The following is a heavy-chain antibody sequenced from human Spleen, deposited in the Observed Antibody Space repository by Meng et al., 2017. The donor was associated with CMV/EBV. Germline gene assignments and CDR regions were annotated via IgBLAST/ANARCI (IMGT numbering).Heavy chain of an antibody. J-gene: IGHJ4*02. CDR1: GYIFTGYY. Sequence: SCKASGYIFTGYYMHWVRQAPGQGLEWMGWINPNSGGTSYAQKFQGRVTMTRDTSTSTVYMELSSLRSEDTAVYYCARVNGDYVLGYWGQGTLVTVSS. CDR2: INPNSGGT. CDR3: ARVNGDYVLGY. V-gene: IGHV1-2*02. D-gene: IGHD4-17*01.